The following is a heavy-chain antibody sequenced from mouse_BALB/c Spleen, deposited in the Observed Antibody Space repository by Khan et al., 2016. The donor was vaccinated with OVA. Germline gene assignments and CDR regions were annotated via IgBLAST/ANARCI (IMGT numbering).Heavy chain of an antibody. V-gene: IGHV1-81*01. Sequence: QVQLQQPGPELVKPGASLKVSCKASGYTFTDYVIGWVRQRSRQGLEWIGDIFPGSGVPYYNEKFKDRATLTADQSSNTAYMQLNSLTFEDSAVYFCARGGYSVFAYWGQGTLVTVSA. CDR3: ARGGYSVFAY. D-gene: IGHD2-14*01. CDR1: GYTFTDYV. CDR2: IFPGSGVP. J-gene: IGHJ3*01.